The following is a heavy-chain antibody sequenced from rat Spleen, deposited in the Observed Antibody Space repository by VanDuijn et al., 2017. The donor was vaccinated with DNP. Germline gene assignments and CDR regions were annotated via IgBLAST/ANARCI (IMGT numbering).Heavy chain of an antibody. D-gene: IGHD4-3*01. Sequence: EVQLVESGGGLVQPGRSLKLSCAASGFTFSDYNMAWVRQAPKKGLEWVAYIGSDGYAPYYGDSVKGRVTISRDNEISTLYLQMNSLRSKDAATYYWAERGYNSRWYFDGWGPGTMVTVSS. CDR1: GFTFSDYN. CDR2: IGSDGYAP. V-gene: IGHV5-22*01. J-gene: IGHJ1*01. CDR3: AERGYNSRWYFDG.